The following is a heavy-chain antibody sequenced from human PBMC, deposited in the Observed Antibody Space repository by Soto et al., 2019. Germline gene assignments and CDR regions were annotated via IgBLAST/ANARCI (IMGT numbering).Heavy chain of an antibody. CDR3: ARFVTMVRGVILQRSLDY. Sequence: SETLSLTCAVYCGSFSGYYWSWIRQPPGKGLEWIGEINHSGSTNYNPSLKSRVTISVDTSKNQFSLKLSSVTAADTAVYYCARFVTMVRGVILQRSLDYWGQGTLVTVSS. D-gene: IGHD3-10*01. CDR2: INHSGST. CDR1: CGSFSGYY. V-gene: IGHV4-34*01. J-gene: IGHJ4*02.